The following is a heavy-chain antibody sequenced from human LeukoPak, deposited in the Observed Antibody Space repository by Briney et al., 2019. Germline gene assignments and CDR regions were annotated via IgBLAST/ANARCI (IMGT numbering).Heavy chain of an antibody. CDR3: AKVEGYCSSTSCYGGLDY. J-gene: IGHJ4*02. D-gene: IGHD2-2*01. Sequence: ETLSLTCTVSGGSISSYYWSWVRQAPGKGLEWVSAISGSGGSTYYADSVKGRFTISRDNSKNTLYLQMNSLRAEDTAVYYCAKVEGYCSSTSCYGGLDYWGQGTLVTVSS. CDR1: GGSISSYY. CDR2: ISGSGGST. V-gene: IGHV3-23*01.